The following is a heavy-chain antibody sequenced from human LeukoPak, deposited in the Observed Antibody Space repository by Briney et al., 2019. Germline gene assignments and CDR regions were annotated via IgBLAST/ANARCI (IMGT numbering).Heavy chain of an antibody. D-gene: IGHD5/OR15-5a*01. CDR2: ISYDGSNK. V-gene: IGHV3-30*01. CDR1: GFTLSSYA. J-gene: IGHJ4*02. CDR3: ARGLSTREDFDY. Sequence: GGSLRLSCAASGFTLSSYAMHWVRQAPGKGLEWVAVISYDGSNKYYADSVKGRFTISRDNSKNTLYLQMNSLRAEDTAVYYCARGLSTREDFDYWGQGTLVTVSS.